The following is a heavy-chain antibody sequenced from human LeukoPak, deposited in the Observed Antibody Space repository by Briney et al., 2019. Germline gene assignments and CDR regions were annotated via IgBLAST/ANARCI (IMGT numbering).Heavy chain of an antibody. CDR3: AKVAYDFWSGLDY. CDR2: ISGNGGRT. Sequence: PGGSLRLSCAASGFTFSSYAMSWVRQAPGKGLEWVSTISGNGGRTYYADSVKGRFTISRDNSKNTLYLQMNSLRAEDTAVYYCAKVAYDFWSGLDYWGQGTLVTVSS. CDR1: GFTFSSYA. V-gene: IGHV3-23*01. D-gene: IGHD3-3*01. J-gene: IGHJ4*02.